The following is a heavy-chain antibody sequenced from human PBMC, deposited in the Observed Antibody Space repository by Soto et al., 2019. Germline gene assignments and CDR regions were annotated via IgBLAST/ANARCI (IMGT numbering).Heavy chain of an antibody. CDR2: INPFDGSR. D-gene: IGHD3-10*01. J-gene: IGHJ6*02. V-gene: IGHV1-46*01. CDR1: GYIFTSYY. Sequence: ASVKVSCKASGYIFTSYYIHWVRQAPGQGLEWMGWINPFDGSRMFAQSFQGRVTMTRDTSTSTAYMELSSLSSEDTAVYYCARFRGSYGMDVWGQGTTVTVSS. CDR3: ARFRGSYGMDV.